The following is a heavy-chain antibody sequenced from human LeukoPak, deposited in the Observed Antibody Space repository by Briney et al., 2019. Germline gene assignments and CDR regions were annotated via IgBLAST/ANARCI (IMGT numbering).Heavy chain of an antibody. J-gene: IGHJ6*03. CDR1: GYSFTSYW. Sequence: GESLKISCKGSGYSFTSYWIGWVRQMPGKGLEWMGIIYPGDSDTRYSPSFQGQVTISADKSISTAYLQWSSLKASDTAMYYCARHVVSYYDSSGYLYYYYYMDVWGKGTTVTVSS. V-gene: IGHV5-51*01. CDR2: IYPGDSDT. CDR3: ARHVVSYYDSSGYLYYYYYMDV. D-gene: IGHD3-22*01.